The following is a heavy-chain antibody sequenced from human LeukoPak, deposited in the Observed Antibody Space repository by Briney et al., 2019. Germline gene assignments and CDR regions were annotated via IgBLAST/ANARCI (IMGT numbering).Heavy chain of an antibody. D-gene: IGHD3-3*01. CDR2: IKEDGSDK. Sequence: PGGSLRLSCAASGLIFTNYWMTWVRQAPGKGLEWVATIKEDGSDKHYVDSVKGRFTISSDTAKNSLFLQMSSLRADDTAVYYCATWGSIFGVTFFDYWGQGTLVTVSS. CDR3: ATWGSIFGVTFFDY. J-gene: IGHJ4*02. V-gene: IGHV3-7*01. CDR1: GLIFTNYW.